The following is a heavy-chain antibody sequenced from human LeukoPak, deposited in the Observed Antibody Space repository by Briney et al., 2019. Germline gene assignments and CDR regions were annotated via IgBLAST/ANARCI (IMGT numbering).Heavy chain of an antibody. CDR1: GGTFSSYA. J-gene: IGHJ3*02. CDR2: IIPICGTA. D-gene: IGHD2-21*02. V-gene: IGHV1-69*13. Sequence: SVKVSCKASGGTFSSYAISWVRQAPGQGREGMGGIIPICGTANNAQKFQGRVTITADESTSTAYLELSSLRSEDTAVYYCARERVYCGGDGFDAFYIWGQGTVVTVSS. CDR3: ARERVYCGGDGFDAFYI.